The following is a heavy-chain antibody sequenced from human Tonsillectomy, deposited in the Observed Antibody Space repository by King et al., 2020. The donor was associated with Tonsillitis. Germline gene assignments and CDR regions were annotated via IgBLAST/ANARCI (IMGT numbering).Heavy chain of an antibody. V-gene: IGHV5-10-1*03. J-gene: IGHJ6*02. CDR3: AMPNHLGQADV. D-gene: IGHD1-26*01. CDR1: GFTFTSYW. Sequence: QLVQSGAEVKKPGESLRISCKGSGFTFTSYWISWVRQMPGKGLEWMGRIDPSDSYTNYGPSFQGHVNISVDKSISTAYLQWSSLKASATAIYYCAMPNHLGQADVWGQGTRVIISS. CDR2: IDPSDSYT.